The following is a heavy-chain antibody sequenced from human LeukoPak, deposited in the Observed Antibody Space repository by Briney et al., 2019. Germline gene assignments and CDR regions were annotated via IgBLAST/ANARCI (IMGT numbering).Heavy chain of an antibody. J-gene: IGHJ6*02. CDR3: GRGWGDGTSPLMAV. CDR1: GGSISSYY. D-gene: IGHD2-2*01. V-gene: IGHV4-4*07. CDR2: VYASGST. Sequence: SETLSLTCNVSGGSISSYYWSWIRQPAGRGLEWIGRVYASGSTKYNPSLESRVTMSVDTSKNQFSLRLSSVTAADTAVYYCGRGWGDGTSPLMAVWGQGTTVTVSS.